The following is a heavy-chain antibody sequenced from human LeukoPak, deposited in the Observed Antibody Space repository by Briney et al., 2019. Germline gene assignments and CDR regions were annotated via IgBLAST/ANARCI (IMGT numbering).Heavy chain of an antibody. CDR1: GFTFSSYG. CDR3: AKRAGYGLAFFDY. CDR2: IRYDGSNK. V-gene: IGHV3-30*02. D-gene: IGHD3-10*01. J-gene: IGHJ4*02. Sequence: GGPLRLSCAASGFTFSSYGMHWVRQAPGKGLEWVAFIRYDGSNKYYADSVKGRFTISRDNSKNTLYLQMNSLRAEDTAVYYCAKRAGYGLAFFDYWGQGTLVTVSS.